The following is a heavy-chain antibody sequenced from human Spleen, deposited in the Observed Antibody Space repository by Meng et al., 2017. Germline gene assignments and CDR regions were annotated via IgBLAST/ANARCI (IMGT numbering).Heavy chain of an antibody. CDR2: IFYSGNT. D-gene: IGHD2-21*02. CDR1: GGSISSGYYY. CDR3: ARDLSAYCGGDCYGWFDP. J-gene: IGHJ5*02. V-gene: IGHV4-30-4*01. Sequence: QVQLQESGPGLVKPSQPLSLTCTVSGGSISSGYYYWSWIRQPPGKGLEWIGYIFYSGNTKYNPSLKSRVSISVDTSKNQFSLELTSVTAADTAVYYCARDLSAYCGGDCYGWFDPWGQGTLVTVSS.